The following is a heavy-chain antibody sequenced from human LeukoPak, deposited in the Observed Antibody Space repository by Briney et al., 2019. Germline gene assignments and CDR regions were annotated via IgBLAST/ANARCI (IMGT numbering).Heavy chain of an antibody. CDR2: IYYSGSA. CDR1: GGSISSYY. D-gene: IGHD3-10*01. V-gene: IGHV4-59*08. Sequence: SETLSLTCTVSGGSISSYYWSWIRQPPGKGLEWIGYIYYSGSANYNPSLKSRVTISVDTSKNQFSLKLSSVTAADTAVYYCARHALWFGELLAPHYGMDVWGQGTTVTVSS. CDR3: ARHALWFGELLAPHYGMDV. J-gene: IGHJ6*02.